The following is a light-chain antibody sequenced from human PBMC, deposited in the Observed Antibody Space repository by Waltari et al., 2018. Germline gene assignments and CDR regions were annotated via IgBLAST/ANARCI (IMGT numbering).Light chain of an antibody. CDR1: QSVSSY. V-gene: IGKV3-11*01. J-gene: IGKJ4*01. CDR2: DAS. Sequence: EIVLTQSPATLSLSPGERATLSCRASQSVSSYLAWYQQKPGQAPRLLIYDASNRATGTPARFSGSGSGTDFSLTISSLEPEDFAVYYCKQRSNWPLTFGGGTKVEIK. CDR3: KQRSNWPLT.